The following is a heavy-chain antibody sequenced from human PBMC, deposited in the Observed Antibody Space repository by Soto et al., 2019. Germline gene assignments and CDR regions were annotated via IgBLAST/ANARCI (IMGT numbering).Heavy chain of an antibody. CDR2: IIPMTGTP. CDR1: GGTLSSYV. Sequence: QLVQSGAEVKKPGSSVNVSCKASGGTLSSYVIGWERQAPGQGLEWMGGIIPMTGTPNYAQKFQDRVTITADKSTSTAYMELRSLRSDDTAVYYCARKGTTVNYYYYAMDVWGQGTTVTVSS. D-gene: IGHD4-4*01. V-gene: IGHV1-69*06. J-gene: IGHJ6*02. CDR3: ARKGTTVNYYYYAMDV.